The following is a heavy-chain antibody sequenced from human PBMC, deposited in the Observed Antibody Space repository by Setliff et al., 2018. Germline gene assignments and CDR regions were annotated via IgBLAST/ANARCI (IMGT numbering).Heavy chain of an antibody. D-gene: IGHD6-6*01. V-gene: IGHV1-2*02. CDR1: GYTFTTYG. Sequence: ASVKVSCKASGYTFTTYGFTWVRQAPGQGLEWMGWINPHSGGTNFPQTFQGRVTMTRDTSINTAYMELSSLTSEDTAVYYCARVFGSSSSPYNYYYYMDVWGKGTTVTVSS. CDR2: INPHSGGT. CDR3: ARVFGSSSSPYNYYYYMDV. J-gene: IGHJ6*03.